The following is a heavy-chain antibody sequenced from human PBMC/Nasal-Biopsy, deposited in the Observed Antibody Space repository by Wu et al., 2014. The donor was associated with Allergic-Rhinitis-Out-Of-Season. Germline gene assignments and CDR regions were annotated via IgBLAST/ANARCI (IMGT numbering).Heavy chain of an antibody. CDR1: GFTFSSYE. J-gene: IGHJ6*02. CDR3: ARDLTAVPYYYYYGMDV. D-gene: IGHD1-14*01. Sequence: LRLSCAASGFTFSSYEMNWVRQAPGKGLEWVSYISSSGSTIYYADSVKGRFTISRDNAKNSLYLQMNSLRAEDTAVYYCARDLTAVPYYYYYGMDVWGQGTTVTVSS. V-gene: IGHV3-48*03. CDR2: ISSSGSTI.